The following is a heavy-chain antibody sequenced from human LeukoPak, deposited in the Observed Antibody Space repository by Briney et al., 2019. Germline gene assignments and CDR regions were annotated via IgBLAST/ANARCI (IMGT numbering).Heavy chain of an antibody. Sequence: PGGSLRLSRAASGFTFSIYAMTWVRQTPGKGLEWVSTITGSGGGTYYADSVKGRFTISRDNSKDTLYLQLNSLRGEDTAIYYCTKDSSGDYYTSDYWGQGTLVTVSS. D-gene: IGHD4-17*01. CDR3: TKDSSGDYYTSDY. J-gene: IGHJ4*02. V-gene: IGHV3-23*01. CDR2: ITGSGGGT. CDR1: GFTFSIYA.